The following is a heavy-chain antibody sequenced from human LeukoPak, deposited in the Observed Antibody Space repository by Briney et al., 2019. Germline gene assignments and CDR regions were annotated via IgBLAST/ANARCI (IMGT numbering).Heavy chain of an antibody. CDR2: IIPILGIA. D-gene: IGHD2-21*02. V-gene: IGHV1-69*04. J-gene: IGHJ6*02. Sequence: SVKVSCKASGGTFSSYAISWVRQAPGQGLEWMGRIIPILGIANYAQKFQGRVTITADKSTSTAYMELSSLRSEDTAVYYCARDHLDVVATANGMDVWGQGTTVTVSS. CDR3: ARDHLDVVATANGMDV. CDR1: GGTFSSYA.